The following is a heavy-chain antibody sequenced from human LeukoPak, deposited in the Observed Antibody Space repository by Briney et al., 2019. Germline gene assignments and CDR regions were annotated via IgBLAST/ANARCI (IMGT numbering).Heavy chain of an antibody. CDR2: ISSSSSYI. D-gene: IGHD6-19*01. J-gene: IGHJ4*02. CDR1: GFTFSSYS. CDR3: ARNLGRGSIAVAGNLDY. Sequence: GGSLRLSCAASGFTFSSYSMNWVRQAPGKGLEWVSPISSSSSYIYYADSVKGRFTISRDNAKNSLYLQMNSLRAEDTAVYYCARNLGRGSIAVAGNLDYWGQGTLVTVSS. V-gene: IGHV3-21*01.